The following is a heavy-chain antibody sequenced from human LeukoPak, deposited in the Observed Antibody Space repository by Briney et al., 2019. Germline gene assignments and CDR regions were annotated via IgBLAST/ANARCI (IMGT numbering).Heavy chain of an antibody. CDR3: ARGGYNGYNPFDY. J-gene: IGHJ4*02. Sequence: SETLSLTCTVSGGSISSSSYYWGWIRQPPGRGLEWIGSIYYSGSTYYNPSLKSRVTISVDGSKNQFSLKLSSVTAADTAVYYCARGGYNGYNPFDYWGQGTLVTVSS. V-gene: IGHV4-39*07. CDR1: GGSISSSSYY. D-gene: IGHD5-12*01. CDR2: IYYSGST.